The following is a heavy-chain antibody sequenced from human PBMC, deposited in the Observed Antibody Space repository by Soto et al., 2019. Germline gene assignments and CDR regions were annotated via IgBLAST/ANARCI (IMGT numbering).Heavy chain of an antibody. CDR3: AREHCSSTSCYARVGVDV. Sequence: SETLSLTCAVSSGSISSSNWWSWVRQPPGKGLEWIGEIYHSGSTNYNPSLKSRVTISVDKSKNQFSLKLSSVTAADTAVYYCAREHCSSTSCYARVGVDVWGKGTTVTVSS. CDR1: SGSISSSNW. V-gene: IGHV4-4*02. J-gene: IGHJ6*04. D-gene: IGHD2-2*01. CDR2: IYHSGST.